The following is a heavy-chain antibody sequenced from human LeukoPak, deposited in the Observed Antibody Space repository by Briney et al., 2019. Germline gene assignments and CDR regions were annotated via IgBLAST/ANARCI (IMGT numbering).Heavy chain of an antibody. CDR1: GCTFSSYA. CDR2: IIPIFGRA. D-gene: IGHD3-16*01. Sequence: SVKVSFKAAGCTFSSYAISWVRQAPGQGLEWMGRIIPIFGRANYAQKFQGRVTITTDESTSTAYMELQSLRSEDTAVYYCERMGESEGKLGNWGQGTLVTVSS. CDR3: ERMGESEGKLGN. V-gene: IGHV1-69*05. J-gene: IGHJ4*02.